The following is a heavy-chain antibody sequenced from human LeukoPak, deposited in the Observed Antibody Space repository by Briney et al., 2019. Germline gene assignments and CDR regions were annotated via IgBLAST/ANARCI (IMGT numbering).Heavy chain of an antibody. V-gene: IGHV3-30*18. J-gene: IGHJ4*02. Sequence: SGGSLRLSCAASGFTFSSYGMHWVRQAPGKGLEWVAVISYDGSNKYYADSVKGRFTISRDNSKSTLYLQMNSLRAEDTAVYYCAKDSAATSVYDWGQGTLVTVSS. CDR1: GFTFSSYG. D-gene: IGHD2-8*01. CDR3: AKDSAATSVYD. CDR2: ISYDGSNK.